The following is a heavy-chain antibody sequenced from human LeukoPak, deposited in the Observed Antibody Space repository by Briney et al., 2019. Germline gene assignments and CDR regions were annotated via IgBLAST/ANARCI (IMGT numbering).Heavy chain of an antibody. V-gene: IGHV3-33*01. D-gene: IGHD3-3*01. Sequence: GGSLRLSCAASGFTFSSYGMHWVRQAPGKGLEWVAVIWYDGSNEYYADSVKGRSTISRDNSKNTLYLQMNSLRAEDTAVYNCARVTSSQYYDFWSGYYQSWFDPWGQGTLVTVSS. CDR3: ARVTSSQYYDFWSGYYQSWFDP. J-gene: IGHJ5*02. CDR2: IWYDGSNE. CDR1: GFTFSSYG.